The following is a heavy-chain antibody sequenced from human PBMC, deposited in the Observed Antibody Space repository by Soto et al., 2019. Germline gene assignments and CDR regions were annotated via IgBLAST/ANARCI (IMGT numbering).Heavy chain of an antibody. CDR2: ISGSGGST. V-gene: IGHV3-23*01. Sequence: VVCMRLSCAASGFTFSSYAMSWVRQATGKGLEWVSAISGSGGSTYYADSLKGRFTISRDNSKNTIYLQMNTLTAVDTAVYYCSKHPKSCDISGYFDCCGQLTRVTLAP. D-gene: IGHD3-22*01. CDR3: SKHPKSCDISGYFDC. J-gene: IGHJ4*02. CDR1: GFTFSSYA.